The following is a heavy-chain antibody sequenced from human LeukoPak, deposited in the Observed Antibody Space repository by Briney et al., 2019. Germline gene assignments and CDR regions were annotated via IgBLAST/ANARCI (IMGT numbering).Heavy chain of an antibody. CDR1: GYSISSGYF. J-gene: IGHJ4*02. CDR3: AGKYYYDSGGYYYVDY. V-gene: IGHV4-38-2*02. D-gene: IGHD3-22*01. Sequence: SETLSLTCTVSGYSISSGYFWGWIRQSPGKGLEWIGSLHHSGSTFYNPSLQSRVTMSLDTSKNHFSLKLTSVTVADTAVYYCAGKYYYDSGGYYYVDYWGQGTLVTVSS. CDR2: LHHSGST.